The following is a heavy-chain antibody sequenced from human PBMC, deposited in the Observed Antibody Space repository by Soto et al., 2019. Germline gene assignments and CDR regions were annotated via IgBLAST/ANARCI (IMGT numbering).Heavy chain of an antibody. CDR3: ARDRSWIQLWSPCYFDY. V-gene: IGHV3-7*01. CDR1: GFTFSSYW. Sequence: PGGSLRLSCAASGFTFSSYWMSWVRQAPGKGLEWVANIKQDGSEKYYVDSVKGRFTISRDNAKNSLYLQMNSLRAEDTAVYYCARDRSWIQLWSPCYFDYWGQGTLVTVSS. J-gene: IGHJ4*02. D-gene: IGHD5-18*01. CDR2: IKQDGSEK.